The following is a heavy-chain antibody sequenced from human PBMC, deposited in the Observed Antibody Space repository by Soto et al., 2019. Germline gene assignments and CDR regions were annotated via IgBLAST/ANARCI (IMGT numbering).Heavy chain of an antibody. CDR3: ARQVPAAIRLGWFDP. CDR1: GGSISRSTYY. Sequence: SETLCLTCTVSGGSISRSTYYWGWIRQPPGKGLEWIGSIYYSGSTYYRPSLKSRVTISVDTSKNQFSLKLSSVTAADTAVYYCARQVPAAIRLGWFDPWGQGTLVTVSS. D-gene: IGHD2-2*02. V-gene: IGHV4-39*01. CDR2: IYYSGST. J-gene: IGHJ5*02.